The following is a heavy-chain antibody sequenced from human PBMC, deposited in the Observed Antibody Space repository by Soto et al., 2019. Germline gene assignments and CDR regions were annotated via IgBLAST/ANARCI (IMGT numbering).Heavy chain of an antibody. J-gene: IGHJ5*02. D-gene: IGHD2-21*01. CDR2: FTTSSAYI. V-gene: IGHV3-21*01. Sequence: EVQLVESGGGLVKPGGSLRLSGAASGFTFNTYDMNWVRQAPGKGLEWFSSFTTSSAYIYYADSLKGRITISRDNAKNSLFLQMTSLRAEDTAVYYCVRSGTARLLRHSWFDTWGQGTLVTVSS. CDR3: VRSGTARLLRHSWFDT. CDR1: GFTFNTYD.